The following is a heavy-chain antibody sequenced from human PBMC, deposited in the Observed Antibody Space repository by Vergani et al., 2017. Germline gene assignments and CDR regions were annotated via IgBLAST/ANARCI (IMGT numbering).Heavy chain of an antibody. V-gene: IGHV3-23*01. CDR1: GFTFSSYV. Sequence: EVQLLESGGGLVQPGGSLRLSCAASGFTFSSYVMSWVRQPPGKGLEWVSAISGSGGSTYYADSVKGRFTFSRDISKNTLYLQMNSLRAEDTAVYYCATPFLAVEAFDIWGQGTMVTVSS. CDR2: ISGSGGST. J-gene: IGHJ3*02. CDR3: ATPFLAVEAFDI. D-gene: IGHD2-15*01.